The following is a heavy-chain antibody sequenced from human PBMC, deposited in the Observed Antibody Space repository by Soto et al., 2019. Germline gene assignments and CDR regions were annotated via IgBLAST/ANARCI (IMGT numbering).Heavy chain of an antibody. CDR2: IKEDGSEK. CDR3: ARVSSWYSYFYYYYMDV. D-gene: IGHD6-13*01. J-gene: IGHJ6*03. Sequence: GGSLRLSCAASGFTFSNYWMSWVRQAPGRGLEWVANIKEDGSEKNYVDSVKGRFTISRDSAKNSLYLQMNSLRSDDTAVYYCARVSSWYSYFYYYYMDVWGKGTTVTVSS. V-gene: IGHV3-7*01. CDR1: GFTFSNYW.